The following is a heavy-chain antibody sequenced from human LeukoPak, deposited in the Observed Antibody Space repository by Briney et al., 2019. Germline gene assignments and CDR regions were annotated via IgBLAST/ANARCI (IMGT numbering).Heavy chain of an antibody. CDR1: GFTFSSGA. J-gene: IGHJ4*02. CDR3: AKTPRGYTYVPDY. V-gene: IGHV3-23*01. Sequence: GGSLRLSCAASGFTFSSGAMSWVRQAPGKGLEWVSTVSGSGSNTFYADSVKGRFTISRDNSKDALYLQMDSLRADDTAVYFCAKTPRGYTYVPDYWGQGTLVTVSS. D-gene: IGHD5-18*01. CDR2: VSGSGSNT.